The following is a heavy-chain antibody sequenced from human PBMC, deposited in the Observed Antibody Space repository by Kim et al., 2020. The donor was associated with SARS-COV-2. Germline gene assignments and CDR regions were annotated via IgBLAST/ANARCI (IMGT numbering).Heavy chain of an antibody. CDR2: ITTSDGRT. J-gene: IGHJ4*02. V-gene: IGHV3-23*01. Sequence: GGSLRLSCAASGFTFSRYAVGWVRQAPGKGLEWVSTITTSDGRTDYADSVKGRFTISRDTLDLQMNSLRAEDTAVYYCAKDSRGLGTYFDSWGPGTLVTVSS. D-gene: IGHD1-1*01. CDR3: AKDSRGLGTYFDS. CDR1: GFTFSRYA.